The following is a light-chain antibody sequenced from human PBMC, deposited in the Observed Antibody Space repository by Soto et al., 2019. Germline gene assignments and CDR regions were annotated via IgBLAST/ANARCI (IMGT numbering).Light chain of an antibody. CDR3: QSYDSSLSGVV. J-gene: IGLJ2*01. Sequence: QSVLTQPPSVSGAPGQRVTISCTGSSSNIGARYDVHWYQQLPGTAPKLLIYDDINRPSGVPDRFSGSKSGTSASLAITGLQAEAEAEYYCQSYDSSLSGVVFGGGTKLTVL. CDR2: DDI. V-gene: IGLV1-40*01. CDR1: SSNIGARYD.